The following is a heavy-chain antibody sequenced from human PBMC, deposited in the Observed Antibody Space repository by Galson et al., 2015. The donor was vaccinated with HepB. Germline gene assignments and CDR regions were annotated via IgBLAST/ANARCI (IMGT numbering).Heavy chain of an antibody. J-gene: IGHJ6*02. D-gene: IGHD6-13*01. CDR2: ISSSSSTI. V-gene: IGHV3-48*01. CDR3: ARDREKYSSSSSYNGMDV. CDR1: GFTFSSYS. Sequence: SLRLSCAASGFTFSSYSMNWVRQAPGKGLEWVSYISSSSSTIYYADSVKGRFTISRDNAKNSLYLQMNSLRAEDTAVYYCARDREKYSSSSSYNGMDVWGQGTTVTVSS.